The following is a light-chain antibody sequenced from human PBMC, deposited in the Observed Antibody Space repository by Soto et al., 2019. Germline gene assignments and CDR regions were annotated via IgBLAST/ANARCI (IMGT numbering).Light chain of an antibody. CDR2: ANR. J-gene: IGLJ1*01. CDR1: SSNIGAGYD. V-gene: IGLV1-40*01. Sequence: QSALTQQPSVSGAPAQRVTISCTGSSSNIGAGYDVHWYQQLPGTAPKLLIYANRNRPSGVPGRFSGSKSGTSASLDITGLQAEDGADYYCQSYDSSLSGYVFGTGTKLTVL. CDR3: QSYDSSLSGYV.